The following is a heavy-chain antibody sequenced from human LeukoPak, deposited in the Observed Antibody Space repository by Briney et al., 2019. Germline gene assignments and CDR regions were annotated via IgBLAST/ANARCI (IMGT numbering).Heavy chain of an antibody. CDR1: GYTFTNYG. D-gene: IGHD5-12*01. V-gene: IGHV1-18*01. CDR3: ARDSWARAYDADY. CDR2: ISVDNGNT. J-gene: IGHJ4*02. Sequence: GASVKVSCKASGYTFTNYGFSWVRQAPGQGLEWMGWISVDNGNTNYLQKFQDRVTLTTDTSTDTAYMELRSLRSDDTAVYYCARDSWARAYDADYWGQGTLVTVSS.